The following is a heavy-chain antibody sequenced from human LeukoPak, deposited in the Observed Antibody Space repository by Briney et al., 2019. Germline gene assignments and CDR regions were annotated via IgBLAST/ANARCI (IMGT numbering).Heavy chain of an antibody. J-gene: IGHJ4*02. D-gene: IGHD3-3*01. CDR1: GGSISTYY. CDR3: ARELGGDFWSGYFSPFDF. V-gene: IGHV4-4*07. Sequence: SETLSLTCTVSGGSISTYYWSWIRQPAGKELEWIGRIFSSGSVNYNPSLKSRVTMSVDTSKNQFSLKLTSMTVADTAIYYCARELGGDFWSGYFSPFDFWGLGTLVTVSS. CDR2: IFSSGSV.